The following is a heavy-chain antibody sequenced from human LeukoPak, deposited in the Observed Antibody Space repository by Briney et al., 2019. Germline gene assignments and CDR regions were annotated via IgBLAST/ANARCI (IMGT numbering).Heavy chain of an antibody. CDR1: GFTFSSYE. Sequence: GGSLRLSCAASGFTFSSYEMNWVRQAPGKGLEWVSYISSSGSTIYYADSVKGRFTISRDNSKNTLYLQMNSLRAEDTAVYYCAKDQAWTDYFDYWGQGTLVTVSS. CDR3: AKDQAWTDYFDY. J-gene: IGHJ4*02. D-gene: IGHD3/OR15-3a*01. CDR2: ISSSGSTI. V-gene: IGHV3-48*03.